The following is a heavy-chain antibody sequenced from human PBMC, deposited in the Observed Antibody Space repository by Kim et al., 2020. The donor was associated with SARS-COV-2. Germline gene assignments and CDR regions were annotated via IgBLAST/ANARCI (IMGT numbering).Heavy chain of an antibody. J-gene: IGHJ4*02. V-gene: IGHV3-21*01. CDR3: ARDGLRYFDWSPPDY. D-gene: IGHD3-9*01. Sequence: DSVKGRLSSSRDNAKNSLYLQMNSLRAEDTAVYYCARDGLRYFDWSPPDYWGQGTLVTVSS.